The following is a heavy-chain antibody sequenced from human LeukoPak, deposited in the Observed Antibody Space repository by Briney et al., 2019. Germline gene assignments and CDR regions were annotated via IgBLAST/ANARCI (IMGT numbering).Heavy chain of an antibody. V-gene: IGHV1-18*01. CDR2: ISAYNGNT. Sequence: ASVKVSCKASGYTFTSYGISWVRQAPGQGLAWMGWISAYNGNTNYAQKLQGRVTMTTDTSTSTAYMELRSLRSDDTAVYYCARVSRYSSSWYLCDYWGQGTLVTVSS. D-gene: IGHD6-13*01. J-gene: IGHJ4*02. CDR3: ARVSRYSSSWYLCDY. CDR1: GYTFTSYG.